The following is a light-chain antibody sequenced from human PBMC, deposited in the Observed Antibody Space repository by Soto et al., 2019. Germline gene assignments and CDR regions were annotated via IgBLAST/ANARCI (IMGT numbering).Light chain of an antibody. Sequence: DIQMTQSPPTLSASVGDRVTITCRASQSISSWLAWYQQRPGKAPNLLIYDVSSLESGVPSRFSGSGSGTEFTLTITSLQPDDFATYYCQQYTNYPWTFGQWTQVEIK. CDR3: QQYTNYPWT. V-gene: IGKV1-5*01. J-gene: IGKJ1*01. CDR2: DVS. CDR1: QSISSW.